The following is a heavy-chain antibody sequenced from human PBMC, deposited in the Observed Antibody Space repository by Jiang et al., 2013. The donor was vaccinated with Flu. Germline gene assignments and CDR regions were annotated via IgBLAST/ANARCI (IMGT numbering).Heavy chain of an antibody. J-gene: IGHJ5*02. D-gene: IGHD2-2*01. CDR1: GYTFTSYY. CDR3: ARGAYCSSTSCYAWFDP. Sequence: QLVESGAEVKKPGASVKVSCKASGYTFTSYYMHWVRQAPGQGLEWMGIINPSGGSTSYAQKFQGRVTMTRDTSTSTVYMELSSLRSEDTAVYYCARGAYCSSTSCYAWFDPWGQGTLVTVSS. CDR2: INPSGGST. V-gene: IGHV1-46*01.